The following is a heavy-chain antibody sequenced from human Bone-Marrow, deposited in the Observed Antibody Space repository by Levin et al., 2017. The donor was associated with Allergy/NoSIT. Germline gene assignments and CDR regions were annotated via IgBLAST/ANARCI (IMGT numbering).Heavy chain of an antibody. Sequence: GESLKISCKASGYTFTKYDIHWVRQTTGQGLEWMGWMNPNTGNTGYAQKFRGRVTMTRNTSLSTAYMEVRGLRSEDTAVYYCARKRPWPWYFDLWGQGTLVTVS. V-gene: IGHV1-8*01. CDR2: MNPNTGNT. CDR3: ARKRPWPWYFDL. J-gene: IGHJ2*01. CDR1: GYTFTKYD.